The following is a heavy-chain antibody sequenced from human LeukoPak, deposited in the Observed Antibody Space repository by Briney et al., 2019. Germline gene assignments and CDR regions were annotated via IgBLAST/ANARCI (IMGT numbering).Heavy chain of an antibody. CDR1: GASISGSH. V-gene: IGHV4-4*09. CDR3: ASSPPGILNWFDP. CDR2: IYTSGST. J-gene: IGHJ5*02. D-gene: IGHD6-13*01. Sequence: PSEILSLTCAVSGASISGSHWSWIRQPPGKGLEWIGYIYTSGSTNYNPSLKSRVTISVDTSKNQFSLKLSSVTAADTAVYYCASSPPGILNWFDPWGQGTLVTVSS.